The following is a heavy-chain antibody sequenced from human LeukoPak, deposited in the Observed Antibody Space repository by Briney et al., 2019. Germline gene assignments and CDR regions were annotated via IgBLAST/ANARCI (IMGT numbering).Heavy chain of an antibody. J-gene: IGHJ4*02. CDR2: ISGSGGST. V-gene: IGHV3-23*01. CDR3: AKLRGTWGSYRSYYFDY. D-gene: IGHD3-16*02. CDR1: GFTFSSYA. Sequence: GGSLRLSCAASGFTFSSYAMSWVRQAPGKGLEWVSAISGSGGSTYYADSVKGRFTISRDNSKNTLYLQMNSLRAEDTAVYYCAKLRGTWGSYRSYYFDYWGQGTLVTVSS.